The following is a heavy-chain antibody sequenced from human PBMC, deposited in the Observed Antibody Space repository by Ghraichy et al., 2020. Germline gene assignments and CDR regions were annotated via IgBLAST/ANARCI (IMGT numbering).Heavy chain of an antibody. D-gene: IGHD1-26*01. J-gene: IGHJ4*02. CDR2: IYYSGST. Sequence: SETLSLTCTVSGGSISSYYWSWIRQPPGKGLEWIGYIYYSGSTNYNPSLKSRVTISVDTSKNQFSLKLSSVTAADTAVYYCARGSGSGSPFDYWGQGTLVTVSS. CDR1: GGSISSYY. CDR3: ARGSGSGSPFDY. V-gene: IGHV4-59*01.